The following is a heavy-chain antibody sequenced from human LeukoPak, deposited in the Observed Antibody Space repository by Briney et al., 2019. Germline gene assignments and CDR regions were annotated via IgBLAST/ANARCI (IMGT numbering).Heavy chain of an antibody. CDR1: GFTFDNYA. D-gene: IGHD5-24*01. CDR3: ATADRWLQSRVDY. V-gene: IGHV3-30-3*01. Sequence: GGSLRLSCAASGFTFDNYAMHWVRQAPGKGLEWLAVISYDGSTKYYADSVKGRFTISRDNSKNTLYLQMNSLTAVDTGIYYFATADRWLQSRVDYWGQGTRATVS. CDR2: ISYDGSTK. J-gene: IGHJ4*02.